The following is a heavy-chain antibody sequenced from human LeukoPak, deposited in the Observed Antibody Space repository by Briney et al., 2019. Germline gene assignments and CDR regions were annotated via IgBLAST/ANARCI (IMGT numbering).Heavy chain of an antibody. D-gene: IGHD5-24*01. J-gene: IGHJ4*02. CDR1: GFTFSSYW. CDR2: INSDGSST. V-gene: IGHV3-74*01. CDR3: ARGGVGDGYLNFDY. Sequence: PGGSLRLSCAASGFTFSSYWMHWVRQAPGKGLVWVSRINSDGSSTSYADSVKGRFTISRDNAKNTLCLQMNSLRAEDTAVYYCARGGVGDGYLNFDYWGQGTLVTVSS.